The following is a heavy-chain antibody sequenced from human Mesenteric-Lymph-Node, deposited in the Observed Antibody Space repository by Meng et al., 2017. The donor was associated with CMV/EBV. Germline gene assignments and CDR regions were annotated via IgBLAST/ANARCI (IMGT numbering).Heavy chain of an antibody. CDR2: IKQDGSEK. CDR1: GFSFNTYG. CDR3: ATQRRYSGYDEGDFDY. D-gene: IGHD5-12*01. V-gene: IGHV3-7*01. Sequence: GESLKISCEASGFSFNTYGMHWVRQVPGKGLEWVANIKQDGSEKYYVDSVKGRFTISRDIAKNSLYLQMKSLRADDTAVYFCATQRRYSGYDEGDFDYWGQGTLVTVSS. J-gene: IGHJ4*02.